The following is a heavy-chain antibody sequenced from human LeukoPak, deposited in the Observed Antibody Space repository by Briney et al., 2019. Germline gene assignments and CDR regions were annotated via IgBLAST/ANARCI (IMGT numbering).Heavy chain of an antibody. CDR3: ARGPSRGYSYGYADY. V-gene: IGHV3-7*01. Sequence: GGSLRLSCAASGFSFSTYWMNWVRQPPGKGLEWVANIMRDGSEKYYVDSVKGRFTISRDNAKNSLYLQMNSLRAEDTAVYYCARGPSRGYSYGYADYWGQGSLVTVSS. J-gene: IGHJ4*02. D-gene: IGHD5-18*01. CDR2: IMRDGSEK. CDR1: GFSFSTYW.